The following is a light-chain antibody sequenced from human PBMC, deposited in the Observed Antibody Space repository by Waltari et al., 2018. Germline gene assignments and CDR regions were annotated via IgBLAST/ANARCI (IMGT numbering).Light chain of an antibody. CDR2: WAS. CDR3: QQYYSTPPT. Sequence: DIVMTQSPDSLAVSLGERATINCKSSQSVLYSSKNKNYLAWFQQKPGQPPKLLLYWASTRESGVPDRFSGSGSGTDFTLTISTLQAEDVAVYYCQQYYSTPPTFGQGTKVEIK. V-gene: IGKV4-1*01. J-gene: IGKJ1*01. CDR1: QSVLYSSKNKNY.